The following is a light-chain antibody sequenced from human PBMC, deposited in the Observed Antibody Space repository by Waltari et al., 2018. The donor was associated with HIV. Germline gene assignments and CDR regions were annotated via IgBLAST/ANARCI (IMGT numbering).Light chain of an antibody. J-gene: IGLJ2*01. CDR3: AAWDDSLNGVI. Sequence: QSALTQPPSASGTPGQRVTISCSGGRSNIGTNTVNWYQQFPGTAPKLLIYTNNQRPSGVPDRFSGSKSGASASLAISGLQSDDEADYYCAAWDDSLNGVIFGGGTKLTVL. CDR2: TNN. V-gene: IGLV1-44*01. CDR1: RSNIGTNT.